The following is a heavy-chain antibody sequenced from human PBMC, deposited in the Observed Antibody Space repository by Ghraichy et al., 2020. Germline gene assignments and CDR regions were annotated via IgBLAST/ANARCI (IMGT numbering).Heavy chain of an antibody. Sequence: LSLTCAASGFNFKNYAMSWVRQAPGKGLEWVSVISGSGDATYYADSVKGRFTISRDNSNNTLYLQMNGLRAEDTAVYYCAKRSGSYYGFDYRGQGNLGHRLF. CDR3: AKRSGSYYGFDY. CDR2: ISGSGDAT. V-gene: IGHV3-23*01. D-gene: IGHD1-26*01. J-gene: IGHJ4*02. CDR1: GFNFKNYA.